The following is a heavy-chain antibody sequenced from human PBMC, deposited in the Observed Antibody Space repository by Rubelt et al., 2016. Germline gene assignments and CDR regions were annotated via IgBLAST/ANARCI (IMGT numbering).Heavy chain of an antibody. CDR2: INQDGSEK. D-gene: IGHD3-22*01. CDR1: GFTFTTYW. Sequence: GSLRLSCAASGFTFTTYWMSWVRQAPGKGLEWVANINQDGSEKYYVDSVRGRFTISRGNAKNSLYLQMNSLRGEDTAVYYCTHIYYDSSGYPYWGQGTLVTVSS. J-gene: IGHJ4*02. V-gene: IGHV3-7*03. CDR3: THIYYDSSGYPY.